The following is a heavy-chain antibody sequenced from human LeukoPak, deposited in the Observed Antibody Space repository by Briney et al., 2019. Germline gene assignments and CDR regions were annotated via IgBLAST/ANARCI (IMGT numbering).Heavy chain of an antibody. CDR3: GRDWKLDY. D-gene: IGHD1-1*01. V-gene: IGHV3-23*01. J-gene: IGHJ4*02. Sequence: GGSLRLSCAASGFTFKNYAMSWVRQAPGKGLEWVSAIGDTNGDTKYADSVKGRFTISRDNSRNTLYLRLNSLRVEDTAIYYCGRDWKLDYWGQGTLVTVSS. CDR2: IGDTNGDT. CDR1: GFTFKNYA.